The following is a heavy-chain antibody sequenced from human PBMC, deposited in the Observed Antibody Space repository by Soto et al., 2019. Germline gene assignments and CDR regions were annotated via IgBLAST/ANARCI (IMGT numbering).Heavy chain of an antibody. Sequence: GESLKISCKCSGYSFTSYWISWVRQMPGKGLEWMGRIDPSDSYTNYSPSFQGHVTISADKSISTAYLQWSSLKASDTAMYYCARLVYCSSTSCIYYFDYWGQGTLVTVSS. V-gene: IGHV5-10-1*01. CDR2: IDPSDSYT. J-gene: IGHJ4*02. CDR1: GYSFTSYW. CDR3: ARLVYCSSTSCIYYFDY. D-gene: IGHD2-2*01.